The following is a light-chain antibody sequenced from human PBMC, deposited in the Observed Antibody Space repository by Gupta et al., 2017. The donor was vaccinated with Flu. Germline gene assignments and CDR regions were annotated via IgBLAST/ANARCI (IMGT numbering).Light chain of an antibody. CDR2: WAS. J-gene: IGKJ3*01. Sequence: DIVMTQSPDSLALSLGERATINCKSSQSVLYSSNNKNYLAWYQQTPGQPPKLLIYWASTRESGVPDRFSGSGSGTDFTLTISSLQAEDVAVYYCQQDDSTPLTFGPGTKVDIK. CDR3: QQDDSTPLT. V-gene: IGKV4-1*01. CDR1: QSVLYSSNNKNY.